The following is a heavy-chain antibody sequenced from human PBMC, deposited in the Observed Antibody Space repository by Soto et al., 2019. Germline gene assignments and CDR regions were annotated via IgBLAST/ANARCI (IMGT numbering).Heavy chain of an antibody. CDR3: ARQYYDILTGYLILRSWFDP. D-gene: IGHD3-9*01. CDR2: IYHSGST. CDR1: GGSISSSNW. V-gene: IGHV4-4*02. J-gene: IGHJ5*02. Sequence: QVQLQESGPGLVKPSGTLSLTCAVSGGSISSSNWWSWVRQPPGKGLEWIGEIYHSGSTNYNPSPNGRVTIPVVKSQNQFSLKLSSVTAADTAVYYCARQYYDILTGYLILRSWFDPWGQGTLVTVSS.